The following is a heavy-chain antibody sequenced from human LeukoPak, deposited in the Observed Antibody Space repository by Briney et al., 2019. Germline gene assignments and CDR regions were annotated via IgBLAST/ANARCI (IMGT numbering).Heavy chain of an antibody. Sequence: PSETLSLTCTVSGGSISRSSYYWGWIRQPPGKGLEWIGYIYYSGSTNYNPSLKSRVTISVDTSKNQFSLKLSSVTAADTAVYYCASLTYYYDSSGYYYRHWGQGTLVTVSS. CDR2: IYYSGST. D-gene: IGHD3-22*01. CDR3: ASLTYYYDSSGYYYRH. J-gene: IGHJ1*01. CDR1: GGSISRSSYY. V-gene: IGHV4-61*05.